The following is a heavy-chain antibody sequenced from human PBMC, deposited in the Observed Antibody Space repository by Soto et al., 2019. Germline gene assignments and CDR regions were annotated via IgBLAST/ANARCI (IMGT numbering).Heavy chain of an antibody. CDR1: GGSISSYY. CDR2: IYYSGST. CDR3: ARGWFKGRMDV. V-gene: IGHV4-59*01. J-gene: IGHJ6*02. D-gene: IGHD2-15*01. Sequence: QVQLQESGPGLVKPSETLSLTCTISGGSISSYYWSWIRQFPGKGLEWIAYIYYSGSTNYNPSLKSRVTISVDTSKNQFSLKLSSVTAADTAVYYCARGWFKGRMDVWGQGTTVTVSS.